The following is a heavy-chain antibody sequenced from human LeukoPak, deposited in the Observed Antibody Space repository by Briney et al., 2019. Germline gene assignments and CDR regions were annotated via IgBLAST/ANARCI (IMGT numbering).Heavy chain of an antibody. CDR1: GFTFSSYA. V-gene: IGHV3-30-3*01. J-gene: IGHJ4*02. Sequence: PGGSLRLSCAASGFTFSSYAMHWVRQAPGKGLEWVAVISYDGSNKYYADSVKGRFTISRDNSKNTLYLQMNSLRVEDTAVYYCARGMGGYGGYDYWGQGTLVTVSS. D-gene: IGHD5-12*01. CDR3: ARGMGGYGGYDY. CDR2: ISYDGSNK.